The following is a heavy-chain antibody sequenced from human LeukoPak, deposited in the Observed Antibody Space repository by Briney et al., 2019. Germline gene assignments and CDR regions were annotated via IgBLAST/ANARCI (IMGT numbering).Heavy chain of an antibody. CDR1: GFTFSSYW. J-gene: IGHJ4*02. CDR2: IKQDGSEK. D-gene: IGHD1-26*01. V-gene: IGHV3-7*01. CDR3: ARDGGLEGSGIFDY. Sequence: GGSLRLFCAASGFTFSSYWMSWVRQAPGKGLEWVANIKQDGSEKYYVDSVKGRFTISRDNAKNSLYLQMNSLRAEDTAVYYCARDGGLEGSGIFDYWGQGTLVTVSS.